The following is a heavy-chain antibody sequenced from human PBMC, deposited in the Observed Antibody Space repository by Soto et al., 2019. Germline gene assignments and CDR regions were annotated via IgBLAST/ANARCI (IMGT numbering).Heavy chain of an antibody. Sequence: QLQLQESGPGLVKPSETLSLTCSVSGGSINTRRYYWGWIRQPPGMGLQWIGTIFYTGSTYYNPSLKTRGTLSVDTSKNQLSLNLTCVTAADTALYYCARLDYGDYVFNFWGQGTLVIVSS. V-gene: IGHV4-39*01. CDR1: GGSINTRRYY. J-gene: IGHJ4*02. CDR2: IFYTGST. D-gene: IGHD4-17*01. CDR3: ARLDYGDYVFNF.